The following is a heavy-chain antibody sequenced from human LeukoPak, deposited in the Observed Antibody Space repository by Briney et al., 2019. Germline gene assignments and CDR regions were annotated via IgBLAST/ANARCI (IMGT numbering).Heavy chain of an antibody. CDR3: AKGGFSGWSLFFDY. V-gene: IGHV3-23*01. Sequence: GGSLRLSCATSGFTFSTYAMSWVRQAPRRGLEWVSSIIDSGGATYYADSVKGRFTISRDNSKNTLYLQMNSLRAEDTAVYYCAKGGFSGWSLFFDYWGQGTLVTVSS. CDR1: GFTFSTYA. D-gene: IGHD6-19*01. J-gene: IGHJ4*02. CDR2: IIDSGGAT.